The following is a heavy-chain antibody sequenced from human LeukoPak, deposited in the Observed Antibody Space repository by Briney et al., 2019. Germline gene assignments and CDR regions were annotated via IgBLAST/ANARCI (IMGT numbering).Heavy chain of an antibody. J-gene: IGHJ4*02. CDR3: ARQRSGSYHDC. CDR2: IYPGDYDT. V-gene: IGHV5-51*01. D-gene: IGHD1-26*01. CDR1: GYSFANYW. Sequence: GESLKISCKGSGYSFANYWIGWVRQMPGKGLEYMGIIYPGDYDTRYSPSFQGQVTMSADKSISTAYLQWNSLRASDTGMYYCARQRSGSYHDCWGQGTLVTVSS.